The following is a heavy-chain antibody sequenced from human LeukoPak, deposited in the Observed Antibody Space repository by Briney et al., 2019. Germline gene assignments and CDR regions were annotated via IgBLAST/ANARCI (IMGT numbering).Heavy chain of an antibody. CDR2: VYTSGST. Sequence: SETLSLTCTVSGGSISSYYWSWVRQPAGKGLEWIGRVYTSGSTNYNPSLKSRVTMSVDTSKNQFSLKLSSVTAADTAVYYCARDSTTAAADLPEVDYWGQGTLVTVSS. CDR1: GGSISSYY. J-gene: IGHJ4*02. CDR3: ARDSTTAAADLPEVDY. D-gene: IGHD6-13*01. V-gene: IGHV4-4*07.